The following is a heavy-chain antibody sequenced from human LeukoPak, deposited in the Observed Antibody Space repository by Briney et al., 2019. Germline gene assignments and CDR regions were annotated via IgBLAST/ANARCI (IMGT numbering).Heavy chain of an antibody. D-gene: IGHD3-10*01. CDR3: ARDFDYYGSGSSHGY. CDR1: GFTFSAYY. V-gene: IGHV3-11*01. CDR2: ISSSGSTI. J-gene: IGHJ4*02. Sequence: PGGSLRLSCAASGFTFSAYYMSWIRQAPGKGLEWVSYISSSGSTIYYADSVKGRFTISRDNAKNSLYLQMNSLRAEDTAVYYCARDFDYYGSGSSHGYWGQGTLVTVSS.